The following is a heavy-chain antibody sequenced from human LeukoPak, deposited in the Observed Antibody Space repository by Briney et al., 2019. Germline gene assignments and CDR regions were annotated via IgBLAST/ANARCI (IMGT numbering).Heavy chain of an antibody. V-gene: IGHV1-3*01. J-gene: IGHJ4*02. CDR2: INAGNGNT. CDR3: ARGLYSGSYYGY. D-gene: IGHD1-26*01. CDR1: GYTFTIYA. Sequence: ASVNVSFTASGYTFTIYAMHWVRQAPGQRLEWMGWINAGNGNTKYSQKFQGRVTITRDTSASTAYMELSSLRSEDTAVYYCARGLYSGSYYGYWGQGTLVTVSS.